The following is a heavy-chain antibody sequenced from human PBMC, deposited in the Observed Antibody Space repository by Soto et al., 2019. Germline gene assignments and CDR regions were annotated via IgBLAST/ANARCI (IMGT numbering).Heavy chain of an antibody. D-gene: IGHD6-25*01. CDR3: ARQSARLSWFDP. J-gene: IGHJ5*02. CDR1: GYSFPSHW. CDR2: IYPGDSDT. Sequence: PGESLKISCKGSGYSFPSHWIAWVRQMPGKGLEWMGIIYPGDSDTRYSPSFQGQVTISADKSISTAYLQWSSLKASDTAMYYCARQSARLSWFDPWGQGTLVTVSS. V-gene: IGHV5-51*01.